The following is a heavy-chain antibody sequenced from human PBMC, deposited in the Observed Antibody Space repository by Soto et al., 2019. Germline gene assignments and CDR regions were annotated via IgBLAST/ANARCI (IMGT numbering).Heavy chain of an antibody. Sequence: SETLSLTCAVYGGSFSGYYWSWIRQPPGKGLEWIGEINHSGSTNYNPSLKSRVTISVDTSKNQFSLKLSSVTAADTAVYYCARGSLRYFDWLSIPPFDYWGQGALVTVS. CDR3: ARGSLRYFDWLSIPPFDY. D-gene: IGHD3-9*01. J-gene: IGHJ4*02. CDR1: GGSFSGYY. CDR2: INHSGST. V-gene: IGHV4-34*01.